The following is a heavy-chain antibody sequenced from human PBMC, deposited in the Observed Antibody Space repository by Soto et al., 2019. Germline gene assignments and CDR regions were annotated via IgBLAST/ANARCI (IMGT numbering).Heavy chain of an antibody. Sequence: SVKVSCKASGGTFSSYAISWVRQAPGQGLEWMGGIIPIFGTANYAQKFQGRVTITADESTSTAYMELSSLRSEDTAVYYCASKGYSTDTGAFDIWGQGTMVTVSS. CDR1: GGTFSSYA. CDR2: IIPIFGTA. CDR3: ASKGYSTDTGAFDI. V-gene: IGHV1-69*13. J-gene: IGHJ3*02. D-gene: IGHD5-18*01.